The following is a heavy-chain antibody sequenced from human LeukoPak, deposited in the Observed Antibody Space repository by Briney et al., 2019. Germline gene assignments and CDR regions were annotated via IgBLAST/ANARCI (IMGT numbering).Heavy chain of an antibody. V-gene: IGHV4-31*03. CDR2: IFYNGNT. CDR3: VRNFDSYNAFDI. D-gene: IGHD3-10*01. CDR1: GGSISSGYY. Sequence: TSETLSLTCTVSGGSISSGYYWTWIRQHPGKGLEWIGYIFYNGNTYYNPSLKSRLTISGDMSESQFSLKLTSVMAADTAVYFCVRNFDSYNAFDIWGQGTMVTVSS. J-gene: IGHJ3*02.